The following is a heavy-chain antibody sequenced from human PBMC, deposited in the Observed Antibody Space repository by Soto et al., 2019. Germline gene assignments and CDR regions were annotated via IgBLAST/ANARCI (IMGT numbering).Heavy chain of an antibody. CDR2: IYHSGST. V-gene: IGHV4-30-2*01. CDR1: GGSISSGGYS. CDR3: ATMSIAARSGVGWFDP. Sequence: QLQLQESGSGLVKPSQTLSLTCAVSGGSISSGGYSWSWIRQPPGKGLEWIGYIYHSGSTYYNPSLKSRVTISVDRSKNQFSLKLSSVTAADTAVYYCATMSIAARSGVGWFDPCGQGTLVTVSS. D-gene: IGHD6-6*01. J-gene: IGHJ5*02.